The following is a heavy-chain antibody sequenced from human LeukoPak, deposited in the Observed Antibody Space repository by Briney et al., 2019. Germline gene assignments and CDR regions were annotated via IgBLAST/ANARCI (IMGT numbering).Heavy chain of an antibody. V-gene: IGHV1-2*06. CDR1: GYTFTGYY. Sequence: GASVKVSCKASGYTFTGYYMHWLRQAPGQGLEWMGRINPNSGGTNYAQKFQGRVTMTRDTSISTAYMELSRLRSDDTAVYYWARTYYYDSSGYYDFQHWGQGTLVTVSS. J-gene: IGHJ1*01. D-gene: IGHD3-22*01. CDR3: ARTYYYDSSGYYDFQH. CDR2: INPNSGGT.